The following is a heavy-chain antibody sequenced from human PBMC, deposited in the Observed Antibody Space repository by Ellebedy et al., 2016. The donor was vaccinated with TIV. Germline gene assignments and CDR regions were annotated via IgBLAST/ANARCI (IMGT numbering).Heavy chain of an antibody. Sequence: LRLSCTVSGDSISNGDYFWNWIRQHPGKGLEWIAYIYYSGSTYYNPSLKSRVTISVDTSKNQFSLTLSSVTAADTAVYYCARQGHSSGWYVGEYYFDYWGQGTLVTVSS. J-gene: IGHJ4*02. D-gene: IGHD6-19*01. V-gene: IGHV4-30-4*08. CDR1: GDSISNGDYF. CDR3: ARQGHSSGWYVGEYYFDY. CDR2: IYYSGST.